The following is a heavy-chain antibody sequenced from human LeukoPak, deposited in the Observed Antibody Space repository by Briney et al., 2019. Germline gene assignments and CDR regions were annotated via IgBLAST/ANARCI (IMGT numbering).Heavy chain of an antibody. CDR3: ARVVDYGDYTDAFDI. V-gene: IGHV4-59*01. J-gene: IGHJ3*02. Sequence: SETLSLTCTVSGGSLSSYYWSWIRQPPGKGLEWIGYIYYSGSTNYNPSLKSRVTISVDTSKNQFSLKLSSVTAADTAVYYCARVVDYGDYTDAFDIWGQGTMVTVSS. CDR1: GGSLSSYY. CDR2: IYYSGST. D-gene: IGHD4-17*01.